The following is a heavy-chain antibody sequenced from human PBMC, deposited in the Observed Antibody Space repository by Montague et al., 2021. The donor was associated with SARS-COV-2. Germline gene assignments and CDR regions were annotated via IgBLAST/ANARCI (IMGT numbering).Heavy chain of an antibody. CDR2: IYYSGTI. J-gene: IGHJ4*02. CDR3: STASGSGSVGFDY. D-gene: IGHD3-10*01. Sequence: TLSLTCTVSGASISTGSYYWSWIRQHPEMGLDWFGYIYYSGTIYYNPSLKSRVTIALDTSNNHTSLKSRSVTAADTAVYYCSTASGSGSVGFDYWGQGTLVTVSS. CDR1: GASISTGSYY. V-gene: IGHV4-31*03.